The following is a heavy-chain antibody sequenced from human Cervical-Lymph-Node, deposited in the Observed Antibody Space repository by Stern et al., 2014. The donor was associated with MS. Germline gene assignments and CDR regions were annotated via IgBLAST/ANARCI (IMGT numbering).Heavy chain of an antibody. CDR3: ANYNSWSGDFIGWIDP. D-gene: IGHD3-3*01. J-gene: IGHJ5*02. Sequence: QVQLQESGPGLVKPSQTLSLTCTVSGGSVTSGDYYWSWVRQPPGKGLEWIRYIYSGGSTNYNPSLKSRVTISVDTSKNQFSLRLSSVTAADTALYYCANYNSWSGDFIGWIDPWGQGTLVTVSP. V-gene: IGHV4-30-4*01. CDR1: GGSVTSGDYY. CDR2: IYSGGST.